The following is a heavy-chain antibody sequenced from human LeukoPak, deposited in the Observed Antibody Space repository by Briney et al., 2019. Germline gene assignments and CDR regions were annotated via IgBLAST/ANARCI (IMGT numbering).Heavy chain of an antibody. CDR1: GYTFTSYD. CDR3: ARENYYDSSGYPTSDY. D-gene: IGHD3-22*01. V-gene: IGHV1-18*01. J-gene: IGHJ4*02. CDR2: ISAYNGNT. Sequence: ASVKVSCKASGYTFTSYDISWVRQAPGQGLEWMGWISAYNGNTNYAQKLQGRVTMTTDTSTSTAYMELRSLRSDDTAVYYCARENYYDSSGYPTSDYWGQGTPGHRLL.